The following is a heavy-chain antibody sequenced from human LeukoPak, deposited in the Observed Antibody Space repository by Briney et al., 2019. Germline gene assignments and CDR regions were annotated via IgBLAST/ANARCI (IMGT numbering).Heavy chain of an antibody. CDR2: IYTSGST. CDR3: ARARGYSYGFYWYFDL. CDR1: GGSISSYY. J-gene: IGHJ2*01. D-gene: IGHD5-18*01. V-gene: IGHV4-4*07. Sequence: SETLSLTCTVSGGSISSYYWSWIRQPAGKGLEWIGRIYTSGSTNYNPSLKSRVTMSVDTSKNQFSLKLSSVTATDTAVYYCARARGYSYGFYWYFDLWGRGTLVTVSS.